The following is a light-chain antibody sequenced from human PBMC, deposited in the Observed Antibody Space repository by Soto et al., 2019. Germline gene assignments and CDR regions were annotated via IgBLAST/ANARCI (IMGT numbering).Light chain of an antibody. CDR2: EVF. Sequence: QSVLTQPASVSGSPGQSITISCTGTRRDVGGYTHVSWYQQHPGKAPKLLIYEVFNRPSGISNRFSASKSGNTASLTISGLQAEDEADYYCSSYTTSTTWVFGGGTKLTVL. J-gene: IGLJ3*02. CDR3: SSYTTSTTWV. V-gene: IGLV2-14*01. CDR1: RRDVGGYTH.